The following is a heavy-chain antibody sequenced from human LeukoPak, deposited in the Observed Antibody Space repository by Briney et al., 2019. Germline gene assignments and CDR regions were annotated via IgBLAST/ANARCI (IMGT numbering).Heavy chain of an antibody. V-gene: IGHV4-59*01. CDR3: ARGGNWFDP. Sequence: SETLSLTCTVSGGSISSYCWSWIRQPPGKGLEWIGYFYYTGSTDYNPSLKSRVTISLDTSKNQFSLKLSSVTAADTALYYCARGGNWFDPWGQGTLVIVSS. D-gene: IGHD1-26*01. J-gene: IGHJ5*02. CDR2: FYYTGST. CDR1: GGSISSYC.